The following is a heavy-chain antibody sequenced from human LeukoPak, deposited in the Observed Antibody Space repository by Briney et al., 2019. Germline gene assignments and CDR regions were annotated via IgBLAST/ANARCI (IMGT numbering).Heavy chain of an antibody. Sequence: GSSVKVSCKASGGTFSTYAINWVRQAPGQGLEWMGGIMSIFGGANYAQKFQGRLTITADESTSTAYMELSSLRSEDTAVYYCACHQGYCSSTSCSYYGMDVWGQGTTVTVSS. V-gene: IGHV1-69*13. D-gene: IGHD2-2*01. CDR3: ACHQGYCSSTSCSYYGMDV. CDR2: IMSIFGGA. J-gene: IGHJ6*02. CDR1: GGTFSTYA.